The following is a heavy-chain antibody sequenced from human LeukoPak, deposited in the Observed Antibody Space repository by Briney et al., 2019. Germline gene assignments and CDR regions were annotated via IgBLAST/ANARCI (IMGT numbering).Heavy chain of an antibody. V-gene: IGHV3-21*01. Sequence: GGSLRLSCAASGFTFSSYSMNWVRQAPGKGLEWVSSISSSSSYIYYADSVKGRFTISGDNAKNSLYLQMNSLRAEDTAVYYCARGVWSSSTPTDYWGQGALVTVSS. CDR1: GFTFSSYS. J-gene: IGHJ4*02. CDR2: ISSSSSYI. D-gene: IGHD6-6*01. CDR3: ARGVWSSSTPTDY.